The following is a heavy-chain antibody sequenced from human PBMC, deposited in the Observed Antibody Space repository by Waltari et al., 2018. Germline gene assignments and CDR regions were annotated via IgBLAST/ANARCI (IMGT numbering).Heavy chain of an antibody. CDR2: IHQSGRT. J-gene: IGHJ4*02. D-gene: IGHD6-13*01. V-gene: IGHV4-34*02. Sequence: QVQLQQWGAGLLKPSETLSLTCAVHGGSFSAYYWNWTPQSPWHGAEWIGEIHQSGRTSYNPSLKSRVFISVDVSKNQFSLRMNSVTAADTAVYYCARKSGWYSRGNQRPSGGFFDSWGQGGLVTVSS. CDR1: GGSFSAYY. CDR3: ARKSGWYSRGNQRPSGGFFDS.